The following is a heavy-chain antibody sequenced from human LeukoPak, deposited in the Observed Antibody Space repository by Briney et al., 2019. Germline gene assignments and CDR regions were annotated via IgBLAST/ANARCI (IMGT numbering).Heavy chain of an antibody. CDR2: LSWNSADM. CDR3: ARGHGYNRGFDY. V-gene: IGHV3-9*01. CDR1: GGSISSGGYS. D-gene: IGHD5-24*01. J-gene: IGHJ4*02. Sequence: LSLTCAVSGGSISSGGYSWSWIRQPPGKGLEWVSGLSWNSADMGSADSVKGRFIISRDNAKNSLYLQMNSLRGEDTALYFCARGHGYNRGFDYWGQGTQVTVSS.